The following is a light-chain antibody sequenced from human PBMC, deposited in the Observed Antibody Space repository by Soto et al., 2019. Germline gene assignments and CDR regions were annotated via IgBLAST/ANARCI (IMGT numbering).Light chain of an antibody. CDR3: QQRSNWWT. Sequence: EIVLTQSPGTLSLSPGEGATLSCRASQSVSSSYIAWYQQRPGQTPSLLIYGASTRATGIPDRFSGSGSGTHFTLTISRLEPEDFAVYYCQQRSNWWTFGQGTKVDI. CDR2: GAS. V-gene: IGKV3D-20*02. CDR1: QSVSSSY. J-gene: IGKJ1*01.